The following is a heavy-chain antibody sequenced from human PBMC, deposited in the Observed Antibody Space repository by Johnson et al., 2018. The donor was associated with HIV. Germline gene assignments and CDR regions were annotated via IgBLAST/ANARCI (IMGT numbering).Heavy chain of an antibody. CDR3: ARDPSLDAFDI. CDR1: GFTFSSNA. J-gene: IGHJ3*02. V-gene: IGHV3-23*04. Sequence: VQLVESGGGLVQPGGSLRLSCAASGFTFSSNAMSWVRQAPGKGLEWVSGISGSGGSTYYADSVKGRFTVSRDNSKNTLYLQMNRLRAEDTAVYYCARDPSLDAFDIWGQGTMVTVAS. CDR2: ISGSGGST.